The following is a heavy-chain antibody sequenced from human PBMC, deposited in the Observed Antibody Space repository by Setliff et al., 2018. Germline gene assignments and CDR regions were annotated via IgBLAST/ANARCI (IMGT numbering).Heavy chain of an antibody. J-gene: IGHJ6*03. CDR3: ARDPIGPFLCYMDG. CDR2: ISYDAKNK. V-gene: IGHV3-30*04. D-gene: IGHD3-16*01. CDR1: GFTFGAYA. Sequence: LRLSCAASGFTFGAYAMHWVRQAPGKGLEWVAVISYDAKNKYYVDSVKGRFTISRDNSRNTLYLEMNSLRGEDTAVYYCARDPIGPFLCYMDGWGKGTTVTVSS.